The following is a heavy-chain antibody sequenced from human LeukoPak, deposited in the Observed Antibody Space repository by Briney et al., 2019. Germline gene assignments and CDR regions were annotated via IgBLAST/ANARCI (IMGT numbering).Heavy chain of an antibody. CDR1: GGSISNYY. Sequence: NPSETLSLTCTVSGGSISNYYWSWIRQPPGKGLEWIGYIYYSGSTNYNPSLKSRVTISVDTSKNQFSLKLSSVTAADTAVYYCARKTTGGLDYWGQGTLVTVSS. CDR3: ARKTTGGLDY. V-gene: IGHV4-59*01. D-gene: IGHD1-14*01. J-gene: IGHJ4*02. CDR2: IYYSGST.